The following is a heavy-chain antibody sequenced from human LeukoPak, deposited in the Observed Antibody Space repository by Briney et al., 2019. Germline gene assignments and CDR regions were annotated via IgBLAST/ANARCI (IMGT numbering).Heavy chain of an antibody. D-gene: IGHD4-11*01. Sequence: PSQTLSLTCTVSGGSISSGVYYWSWIRQHPGKGLEWIVYIYYSGSTYYNPSLQSRVTISVDTSKNQFSLKLSSVTAADTAVYYCARDLPGDYGNDYYGMDVWGKGTTVTVSS. CDR1: GGSISSGVYY. CDR3: ARDLPGDYGNDYYGMDV. V-gene: IGHV4-31*03. CDR2: IYYSGST. J-gene: IGHJ6*04.